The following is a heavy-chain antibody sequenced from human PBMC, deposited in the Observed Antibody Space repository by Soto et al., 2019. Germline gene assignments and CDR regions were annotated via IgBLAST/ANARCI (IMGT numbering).Heavy chain of an antibody. V-gene: IGHV3-74*01. D-gene: IGHD3-10*01. Sequence: EVQLVESGGGLVQPGGSLRLSCAAYGFTFSKYWMHWVRQAPGKGLVWVARVSSDGSFTYYADSVKGRFTISRDNAQNTLYLQMSTLRPDDTAVYYCAREGDMGSSAFDCWGQGTLVTVSS. CDR3: AREGDMGSSAFDC. CDR1: GFTFSKYW. CDR2: VSSDGSFT. J-gene: IGHJ4*02.